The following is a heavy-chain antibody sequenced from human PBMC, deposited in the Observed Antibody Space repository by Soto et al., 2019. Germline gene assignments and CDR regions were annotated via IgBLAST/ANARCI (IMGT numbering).Heavy chain of an antibody. CDR2: IYYSGST. V-gene: IGHV4-31*03. CDR1: GGSISSGDYY. CDR3: ARYQLYFGEAPGGWFDP. D-gene: IGHD3-10*01. J-gene: IGHJ5*02. Sequence: PSETLSLTCTVSGGSISSGDYYWSWIRQHPGKGLEWIGSIYYSGSTYYNPSLKSRVIIAVDTSKNRFSLKLSSVTAADTAVYYCARYQLYFGEAPGGWFDPWGQGTLVTVSS.